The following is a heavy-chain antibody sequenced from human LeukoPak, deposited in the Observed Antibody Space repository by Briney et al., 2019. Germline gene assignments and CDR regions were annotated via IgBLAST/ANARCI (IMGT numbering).Heavy chain of an antibody. D-gene: IGHD6-19*01. CDR2: ISSSSSNI. V-gene: IGHV3-21*01. CDR1: GFTFSSYS. CDR3: ARRSVAGSLDY. Sequence: GGSLRLSCAASGFTFSSYSMNWVRQAPGKGLEWVSSISSSSSNIYYADSVKGRFTISRDNAKNSLYLQMNSLRAEDTAVYYCARRSVAGSLDYWGQGTLVTVSS. J-gene: IGHJ4*02.